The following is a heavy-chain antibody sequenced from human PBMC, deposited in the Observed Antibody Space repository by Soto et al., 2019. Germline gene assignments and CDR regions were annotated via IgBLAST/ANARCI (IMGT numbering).Heavy chain of an antibody. CDR1: GFAFISHP. J-gene: IGHJ3*02. D-gene: IGHD6-6*01. Sequence: GSLRLSCPASGFAFISHPMSWVRQAPEKGLEWVAGISDSGSLTYNADSVRGRFTISRDNSKNTLYLQMNSLRAEDTAVYYCARRTFGSSRSFDIWGQGTMVTVSS. CDR2: ISDSGSLT. CDR3: ARRTFGSSRSFDI. V-gene: IGHV3-23*01.